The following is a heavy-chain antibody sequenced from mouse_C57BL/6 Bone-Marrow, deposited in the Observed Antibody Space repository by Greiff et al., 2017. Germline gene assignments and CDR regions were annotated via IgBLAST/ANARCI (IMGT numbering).Heavy chain of an antibody. D-gene: IGHD1-1*01. CDR1: GYTFTSYW. Sequence: QVQLQQPGAELVKPGASVKLSCKASGYTFTSYWMHWVKQRPGQGLEWIGMLHPNSGSTNYNEKFKSKATLTVDKSSSTAYMQLSSLTSEDSAVYYCARYIRCYGSSYGYFDVWGTGTTVTVSS. V-gene: IGHV1-64*01. CDR2: LHPNSGST. CDR3: ARYIRCYGSSYGYFDV. J-gene: IGHJ1*03.